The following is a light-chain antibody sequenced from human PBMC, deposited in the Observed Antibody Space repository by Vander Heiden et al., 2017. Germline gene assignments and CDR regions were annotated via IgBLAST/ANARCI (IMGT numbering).Light chain of an antibody. Sequence: DIVMTQSPDSLAVSLGERATINCKSSQSVLYSSNNKNYLAWYQQKPGQPPKLLIYWASTRDSGVPDRFSGSGSGTDFTLTTSSLQAEDVAVYYCQQYYSTPLTFGPGTKVDIK. V-gene: IGKV4-1*01. CDR1: QSVLYSSNNKNY. J-gene: IGKJ3*01. CDR2: WAS. CDR3: QQYYSTPLT.